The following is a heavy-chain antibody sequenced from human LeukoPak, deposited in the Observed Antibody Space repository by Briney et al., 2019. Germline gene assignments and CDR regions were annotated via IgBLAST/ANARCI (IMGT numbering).Heavy chain of an antibody. D-gene: IGHD6-6*01. CDR3: ARDGDHSSSSKFDP. J-gene: IGHJ5*02. CDR2: INTNTGNP. CDR1: GYTFTSYA. V-gene: IGHV7-4-1*02. Sequence: GASVKVSCKASGYTFTSYAMNWVRQAPGQGLEWMGWINTNTGNPTYAQGFTGRFVFSLDTSVSTAYLQISSLKAEDTAVYYCARDGDHSSSSKFDPWGQGTLVTVSS.